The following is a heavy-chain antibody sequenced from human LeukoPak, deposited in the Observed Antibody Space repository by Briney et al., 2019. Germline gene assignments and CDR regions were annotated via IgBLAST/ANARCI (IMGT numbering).Heavy chain of an antibody. Sequence: SETLSLTCAVYGGSFSGYYWSWIRQPPGKGLEWIGEINHSGSTNYNPSLKSRVTISVDTSKNQFSLKLSSVTAADTAVYYCARRYDSIGSYHWYFDLWGRGTLVTVSS. CDR2: INHSGST. V-gene: IGHV4-34*01. CDR1: GGSFSGYY. D-gene: IGHD3-22*01. CDR3: ARRYDSIGSYHWYFDL. J-gene: IGHJ2*01.